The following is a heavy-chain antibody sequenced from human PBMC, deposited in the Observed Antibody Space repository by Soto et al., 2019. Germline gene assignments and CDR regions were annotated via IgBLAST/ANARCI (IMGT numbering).Heavy chain of an antibody. CDR3: ARVEVRDGYNYNY. CDR1: GFTFSDYY. Sequence: GGSLRLSCAASGFTFSDYYMDWVRQAPGKGLEWVSYISSSSSTIYYADSVKGRFTISRDNAKNSLYLQMNSLRAEDTAVYYCARVEVRDGYNYNYWGQGTLVTVSS. V-gene: IGHV3-48*01. J-gene: IGHJ4*02. CDR2: ISSSSSTI. D-gene: IGHD5-12*01.